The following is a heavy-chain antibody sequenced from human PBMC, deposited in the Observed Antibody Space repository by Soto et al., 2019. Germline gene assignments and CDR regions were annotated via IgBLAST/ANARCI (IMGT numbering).Heavy chain of an antibody. CDR2: INHSGST. D-gene: IGHD6-19*01. CDR3: ESSIAVAVY. J-gene: IGHJ4*02. Sequence: QVQLQQWGAGLLKPSETLSLTCAVYGGSFSGYYWSWIRKLPGKGLEWSGEINHSGSTNSNPSLKSLVTFSVDASKTQFSLTLSCVTAGDTAGYYCESSIAVAVYWGQGTLVTVSS. V-gene: IGHV4-34*01. CDR1: GGSFSGYY.